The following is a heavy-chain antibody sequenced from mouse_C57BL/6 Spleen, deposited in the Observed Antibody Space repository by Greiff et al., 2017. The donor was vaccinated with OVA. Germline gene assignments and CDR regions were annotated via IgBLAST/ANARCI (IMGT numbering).Heavy chain of an antibody. CDR3: TIPGPRTGRGDY. CDR2: IDPENGDT. J-gene: IGHJ4*01. Sequence: VQLQQSGAELVRPGASVKLSCTASGFNIKDDYMHWVKQRPEQGLEWIGWIDPENGDTEYASKFQGKATITADTSSNTAYLQLSSLTSEDTAVYYCTIPGPRTGRGDYWGQGTSVTVSS. V-gene: IGHV14-4*01. CDR1: GFNIKDDY. D-gene: IGHD3-1*01.